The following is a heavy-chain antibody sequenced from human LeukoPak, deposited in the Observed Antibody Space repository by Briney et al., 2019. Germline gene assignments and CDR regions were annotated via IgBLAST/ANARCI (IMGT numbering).Heavy chain of an antibody. V-gene: IGHV4-34*01. CDR3: ARVLYSSSSESDY. D-gene: IGHD6-6*01. J-gene: IGHJ4*02. Sequence: SETLSLTCAVYGGSLSGYYWSWIRQPPGKGLEWIGEINHSGSTNYNPSLKSRVTISVDTSKNQFSLKLSSVTAADTAVYYCARVLYSSSSESDYWGQGNLVTVSS. CDR2: INHSGST. CDR1: GGSLSGYY.